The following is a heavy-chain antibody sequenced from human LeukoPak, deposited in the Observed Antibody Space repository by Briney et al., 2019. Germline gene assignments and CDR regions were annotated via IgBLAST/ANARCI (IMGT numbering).Heavy chain of an antibody. CDR3: AREGMVATFDY. D-gene: IGHD5-12*01. CDR1: GFTFSSYS. Sequence: GGSLRLSCAASGFTFSSYSMNWVRQAPGKGLEWVSSISSSSSYIYYADSVKGRFTISRDKAKNSLYLQMNSLRAEDTAIYYCAREGMVATFDYWGQGTLVTVSS. J-gene: IGHJ4*02. CDR2: ISSSSSYI. V-gene: IGHV3-21*01.